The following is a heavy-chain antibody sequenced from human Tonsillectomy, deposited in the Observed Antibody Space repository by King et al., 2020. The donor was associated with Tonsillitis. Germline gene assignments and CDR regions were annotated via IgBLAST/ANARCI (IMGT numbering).Heavy chain of an antibody. J-gene: IGHJ6*02. D-gene: IGHD3-9*01. V-gene: IGHV5-51*01. CDR1: GYRVTSYW. CDR3: ARHSDDILTAFNYGMDV. CDR2: IYPGDSDT. Sequence: EVQLVESGAEVKKPGESLKISCKGSGYRVTSYWIGWVRPMPGKSLEWMGIIYPGDSDTRYSPAFQGQVTISADKSINTAYLQWSSLKASDTAMYYCARHSDDILTAFNYGMDVWGQGTTVTVSS.